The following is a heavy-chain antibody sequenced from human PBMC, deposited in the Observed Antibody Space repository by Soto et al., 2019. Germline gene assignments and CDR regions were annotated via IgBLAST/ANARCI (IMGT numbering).Heavy chain of an antibody. CDR2: ISSSSSYI. V-gene: IGHV3-21*01. D-gene: IGHD3-22*01. J-gene: IGHJ4*02. CDR1: GFTFSSYS. CDR3: ARTELQEGVVVITTEFDY. Sequence: GGSLRLSCAASGFTFSSYSMNWVRQAPGKGLEWVSSISSSSSYIYYADSVKGRFTISRDNAKNSLYLQMNSLRAEDTAVYYCARTELQEGVVVITTEFDYWGQGTLVTVSS.